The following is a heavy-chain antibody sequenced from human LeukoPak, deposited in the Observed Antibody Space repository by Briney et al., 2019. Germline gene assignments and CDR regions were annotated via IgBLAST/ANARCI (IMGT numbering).Heavy chain of an antibody. Sequence: GGSLRLSCAASGFTFSSYSMNWVRQAPGKGLEWVSYISSRSSTIYYADSVKGRFTISRDNAKNSLYLQMNSLRAEDTAVYYCAREPDYYYYMDVWGKGTTVTVSS. CDR2: ISSRSSTI. CDR3: AREPDYYYYMDV. CDR1: GFTFSSYS. V-gene: IGHV3-48*04. J-gene: IGHJ6*03.